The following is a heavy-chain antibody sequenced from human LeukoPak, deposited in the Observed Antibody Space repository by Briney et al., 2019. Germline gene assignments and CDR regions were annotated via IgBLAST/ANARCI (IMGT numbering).Heavy chain of an antibody. V-gene: IGHV4-39*07. CDR2: IYYSGST. Sequence: SETLSLTCTVSGGSISSSSYYWGWIRQPPGKGLEWIGSIYYSGSTYYNSSLKSRVTISVDTSKNQFSLKLSSVTAADTAVYYCARDQGYYDSSGYYPYWYFDLWGRGTLVTVSS. D-gene: IGHD3-22*01. CDR3: ARDQGYYDSSGYYPYWYFDL. CDR1: GGSISSSSYY. J-gene: IGHJ2*01.